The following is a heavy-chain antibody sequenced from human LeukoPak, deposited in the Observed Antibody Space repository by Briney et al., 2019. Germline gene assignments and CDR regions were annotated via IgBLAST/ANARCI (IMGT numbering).Heavy chain of an antibody. CDR1: GFTLSTYW. V-gene: IGHV3-7*01. CDR3: ASWGAGGNS. Sequence: GGSLRLSCEASGFTLSTYWMNWVRQVPGKGLDCVANINPDGSGKRYVDSVKGRFTIARDNADNSLSLQMNSLRAEDTAVYYCASWGAGGNSWGQGTLVTVSS. J-gene: IGHJ4*02. CDR2: INPDGSGK. D-gene: IGHD3-16*01.